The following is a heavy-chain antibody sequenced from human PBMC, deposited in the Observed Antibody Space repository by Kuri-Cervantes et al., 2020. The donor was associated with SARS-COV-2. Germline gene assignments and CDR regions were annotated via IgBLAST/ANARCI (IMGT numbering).Heavy chain of an antibody. CDR1: GYSISSGYY. CDR3: ARVGVYCSSTSCYPNWFDP. J-gene: IGHJ5*02. Sequence: SETLSLTCTVSGYSISSGYYWGWIRQPPGKGLEWIGSIYHSGSTYYNPSLKSRVTISVDTSKNQFSLKLSSVTAADTAVYYCARVGVYCSSTSCYPNWFDPRGQGTLVTVSS. D-gene: IGHD2-2*01. CDR2: IYHSGST. V-gene: IGHV4-38-2*02.